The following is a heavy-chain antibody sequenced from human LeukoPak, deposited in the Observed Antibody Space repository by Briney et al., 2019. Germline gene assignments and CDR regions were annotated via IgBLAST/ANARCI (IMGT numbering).Heavy chain of an antibody. CDR3: ASRPDQHLLYYFDY. J-gene: IGHJ4*02. D-gene: IGHD2-15*01. CDR1: GYTFTGYY. V-gene: IGHV1-2*02. Sequence: ASVKVSCKASGYTFTGYYMHWVRQAPGQGLEWMGWINPNSGGTKYAQKFQGRVTMTSDASIGTAYMELSSLRSDDTAVYYCASRPDQHLLYYFDYWGQGALVTVSS. CDR2: INPNSGGT.